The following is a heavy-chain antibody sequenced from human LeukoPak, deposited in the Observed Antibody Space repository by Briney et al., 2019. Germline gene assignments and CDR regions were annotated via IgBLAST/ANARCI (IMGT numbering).Heavy chain of an antibody. V-gene: IGHV3-21*01. CDR2: ITRGSIYT. Sequence: GGSLRLSCEASGFTFSSHSMNWVRQAPGKGLEWVSSITRGSIYTFYADSVKGRFTISRDNAKNSLSLQMNSLRAEDTAVYYCARDPYNGSYGDDYYYYMDVWGKGTTVTISS. D-gene: IGHD1-26*01. CDR3: ARDPYNGSYGDDYYYYMDV. J-gene: IGHJ6*03. CDR1: GFTFSSHS.